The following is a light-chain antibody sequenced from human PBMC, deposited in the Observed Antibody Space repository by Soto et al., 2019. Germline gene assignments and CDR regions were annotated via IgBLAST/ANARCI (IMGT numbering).Light chain of an antibody. V-gene: IGKV2-28*01. CDR1: QSLLHINGYNY. CDR2: LAS. CDR3: IQTLQTTLT. Sequence: DIVVTQSPLSLPVTPGEPASISCRSSQSLLHINGYNYLDWYLQKRGQSPQVXIYLASHRESGVPDMFSGSGSGTDFTLKISRVEAEDFGVYYCIQTLQTTLTFGGGTKVDIK. J-gene: IGKJ4*01.